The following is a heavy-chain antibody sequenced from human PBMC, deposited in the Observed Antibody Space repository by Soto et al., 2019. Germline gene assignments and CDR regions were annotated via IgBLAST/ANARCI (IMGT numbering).Heavy chain of an antibody. CDR3: AKIRSGQWLVHGWFDP. CDR1: GFTFSSYA. Sequence: EVQLLESGGGLVQPGGSLRLSCAASGFTFSSYAMSWVRQAPGKGLEWVSAISGSGGSTYYAVSVNGRFTISGDNTKNSLDLDMNCVRAEDTAVYYCAKIRSGQWLVHGWFDPWGQGTLFTVCS. J-gene: IGHJ5*02. V-gene: IGHV3-23*01. CDR2: ISGSGGST. D-gene: IGHD6-19*01.